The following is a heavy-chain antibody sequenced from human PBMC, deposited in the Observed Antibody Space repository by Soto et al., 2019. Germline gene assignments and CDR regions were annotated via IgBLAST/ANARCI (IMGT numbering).Heavy chain of an antibody. CDR1: GYTFTGYY. CDR2: INPNSGGT. CDR3: AREGIVVVPAASSNYYYYYGMDV. Sequence: VKVSCKASGYTFTGYYMHWVRQAPGQGLEWMGWINPNSGGTNYAQKFQGWVTMTRDTSISTAYMELSRLRSDDTAVYYCAREGIVVVPAASSNYYYYYGMDVWGQGTTVTVSS. J-gene: IGHJ6*02. D-gene: IGHD2-2*01. V-gene: IGHV1-2*04.